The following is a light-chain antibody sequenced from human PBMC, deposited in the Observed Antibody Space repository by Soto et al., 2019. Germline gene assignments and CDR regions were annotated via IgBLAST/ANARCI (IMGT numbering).Light chain of an antibody. CDR1: EDINSR. V-gene: IGKV1-12*01. CDR2: AAF. Sequence: DIQMTQSPSSVSASVGDRVTISCRASEDINSRLAWYQQKPGNAPKLLIYAAFILQSGVPSRFSGYGSGTDFTLSIRSLQPEDFDTYYCQQADSFPITFGQGTRLEIK. CDR3: QQADSFPIT. J-gene: IGKJ5*01.